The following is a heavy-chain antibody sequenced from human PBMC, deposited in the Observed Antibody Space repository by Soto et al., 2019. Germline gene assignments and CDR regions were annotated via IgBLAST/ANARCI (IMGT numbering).Heavy chain of an antibody. CDR1: GGSFSGYY. D-gene: IGHD2-21*02. CDR3: ARGGDCFTSHCRLQNWFDP. CDR2: INHSGST. V-gene: IGHV4-34*01. Sequence: PSETLSLTCAVYGGSFSGYYWSWIRQPPGKGLEWIGEINHSGSTYYNPSLKSRVTISIDTLKNQFSLKLSSVTAADTAMYFCARGGDCFTSHCRLQNWFDPCGQGTLVTVSS. J-gene: IGHJ5*02.